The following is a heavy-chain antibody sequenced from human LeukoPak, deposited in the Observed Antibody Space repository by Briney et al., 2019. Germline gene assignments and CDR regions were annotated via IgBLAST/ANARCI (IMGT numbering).Heavy chain of an antibody. J-gene: IGHJ3*02. D-gene: IGHD3-22*01. V-gene: IGHV4-34*01. CDR3: ARADYYDSSGYYPRLGI. CDR2: INHSGST. CDR1: GGSFSGYY. Sequence: PSESLSLTCAVYGGSFSGYYWSWIRQPPGKGLEWIGEINHSGSTNYNPSLKSRVTISVDTSKNQFSLKLSSVTAADTAVYYCARADYYDSSGYYPRLGIWGQGTMVTVSS.